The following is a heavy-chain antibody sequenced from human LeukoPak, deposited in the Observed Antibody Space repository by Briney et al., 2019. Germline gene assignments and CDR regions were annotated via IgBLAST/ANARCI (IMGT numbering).Heavy chain of an antibody. CDR1: GFTFSSYG. CDR3: ARDTGSYYYYYGMDV. D-gene: IGHD1-26*01. Sequence: GRSLRLSRAASGFTFSSYGMHWVRQAPGKGLEWVAVIWYDGSNKYYADSVKGRFTISRDNSKNTLYLQMNSLRAEDTAVYYCARDTGSYYYYYGMDVWGQGTTVTVSS. CDR2: IWYDGSNK. J-gene: IGHJ6*02. V-gene: IGHV3-33*01.